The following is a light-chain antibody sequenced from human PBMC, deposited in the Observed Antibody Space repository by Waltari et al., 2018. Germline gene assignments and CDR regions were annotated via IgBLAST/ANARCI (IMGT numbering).Light chain of an antibody. CDR3: EQSSSTPGT. J-gene: IGKJ1*01. CDR2: SAS. Sequence: DIQMTQSPSSLSASVGDRVAITCRASQSISTYLNWYQQSPGQAPKFLSYSASSLQSGVPSRFSGSGSGTDFPLTITSLRPEDFATYFCEQSSSTPGTFGQGTTVEIK. CDR1: QSISTY. V-gene: IGKV1-39*01.